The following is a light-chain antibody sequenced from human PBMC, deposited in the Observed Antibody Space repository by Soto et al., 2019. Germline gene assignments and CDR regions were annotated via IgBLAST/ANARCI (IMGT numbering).Light chain of an antibody. V-gene: IGKV3-15*01. CDR1: QSVISY. CDR3: QQYNNWPPWT. CDR2: GAS. J-gene: IGKJ1*01. Sequence: EIVMTQSPATLSVSAGERATLSCRASQSVISYLAWYQQKPGQAPRLLIYGASTRATGIPARFSGSGSGTEFTLTISSLQSEDFAVYYCQQYNNWPPWTFGQGTKVDIK.